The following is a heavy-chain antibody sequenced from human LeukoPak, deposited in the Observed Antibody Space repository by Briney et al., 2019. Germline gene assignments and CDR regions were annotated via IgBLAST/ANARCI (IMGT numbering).Heavy chain of an antibody. CDR1: GGTFSSYA. J-gene: IGHJ6*04. V-gene: IGHV1-69*06. Sequence: ASVKVSCKASGGTFSSYAISWVRQAPGQGLEWMGGIIPIFGTANYAQKFRGRVTITADKSTSTAYMELSSLRSEDTAVYYCARGYSSGWTDYYYGMDVWGKGTTVTVSS. CDR3: ARGYSSGWTDYYYGMDV. D-gene: IGHD6-19*01. CDR2: IIPIFGTA.